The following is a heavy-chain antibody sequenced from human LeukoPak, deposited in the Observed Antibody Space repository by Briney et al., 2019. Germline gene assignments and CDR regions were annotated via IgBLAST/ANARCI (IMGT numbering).Heavy chain of an antibody. J-gene: IGHJ1*01. CDR2: IYYSGST. CDR3: ARQGYCSGGSCPRNAEYFQH. V-gene: IGHV4-39*01. CDR1: GGSISSSSYY. Sequence: PSETLSLTCTVSGGSISSSSYYWGWIRQPPGKGLEWIGSIYYSGSTYYNPSLKSRFTISVDTSKNQFSLKLSSVTAADTAVYYCARQGYCSGGSCPRNAEYFQHWGQGTLVTVSS. D-gene: IGHD2-15*01.